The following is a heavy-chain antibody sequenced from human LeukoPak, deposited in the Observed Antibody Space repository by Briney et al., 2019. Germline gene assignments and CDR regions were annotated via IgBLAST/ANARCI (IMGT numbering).Heavy chain of an antibody. J-gene: IGHJ4*02. Sequence: PGGSLRLSCAASGFTFSDYYMSWIRQAPGKGLEWVSYIRSSSTTIYYADSVKGRFTISRDNAKNSLYLQMNSLGAEDTAVYYCARGNGGWYYFDYWGQGTLVTVSS. D-gene: IGHD6-19*01. CDR2: IRSSSTTI. CDR3: ARGNGGWYYFDY. V-gene: IGHV3-11*04. CDR1: GFTFSDYY.